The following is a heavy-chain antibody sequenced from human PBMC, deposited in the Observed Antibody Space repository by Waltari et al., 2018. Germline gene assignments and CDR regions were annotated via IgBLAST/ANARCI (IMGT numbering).Heavy chain of an antibody. J-gene: IGHJ4*02. CDR1: GFTFGVFS. CDR3: ATEPAPGAGINY. CDR2: ISARRAAI. V-gene: IGHV3-48*01. Sequence: EVQLVESGGGFVQTGGSLRLSCLVSGFTFGVFSRHWIRQAPGKGLEWVAYISARRAAIYYAESVKGRFTISRDNAKNSLFLQMTNLGVEDTAVYYCATEPAPGAGINYWGQGILVTVSS. D-gene: IGHD6-19*01.